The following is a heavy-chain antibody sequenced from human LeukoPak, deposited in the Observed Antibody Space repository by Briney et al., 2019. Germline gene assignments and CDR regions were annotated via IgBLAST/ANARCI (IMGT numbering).Heavy chain of an antibody. Sequence: ASVKVSCKASGYTFTDYYIHWVRQAPGQGLEWMGWINPKSGDTNYEQKFQGRVTMTRDTSVSTAYMELSGLRSDDTAMYHCARVYYGGKTPSPGGHWGQGTLVTVSS. V-gene: IGHV1-2*02. J-gene: IGHJ4*02. CDR2: INPKSGDT. D-gene: IGHD4-23*01. CDR1: GYTFTDYY. CDR3: ARVYYGGKTPSPGGH.